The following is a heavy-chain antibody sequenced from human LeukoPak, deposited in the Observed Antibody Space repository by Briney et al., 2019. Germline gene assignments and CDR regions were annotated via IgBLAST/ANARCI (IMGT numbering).Heavy chain of an antibody. J-gene: IGHJ4*02. CDR1: GYTLTTYY. CDR2: INPNSGRT. D-gene: IGHD6-25*01. V-gene: IGHV1-46*01. CDR3: TGAPRRSASGDYFDY. Sequence: ASVHDSCKASGYTLTTYYMHGVGQAPGRGLAWMGIINPNSGRTTYAQKFQGRVTMTTNMYTNTAYMEQSSLRSEDTTVYYYTGAPRRSASGDYFDYWHRAPWSPSSQ.